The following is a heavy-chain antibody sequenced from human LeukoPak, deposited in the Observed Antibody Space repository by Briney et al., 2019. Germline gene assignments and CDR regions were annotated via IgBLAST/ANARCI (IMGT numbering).Heavy chain of an antibody. CDR3: AKPGQQLVAPFDY. Sequence: GGSLRLSCAASGFTFSSYGMHWVRQAPGKGLEWVAFIRYDGSNKYYADSVKGRFTISRDNSKNTLYLQMNSLRAEDTAVYYCAKPGQQLVAPFDYWGQGTLVTVSS. V-gene: IGHV3-30*02. D-gene: IGHD6-13*01. CDR1: GFTFSSYG. J-gene: IGHJ4*02. CDR2: IRYDGSNK.